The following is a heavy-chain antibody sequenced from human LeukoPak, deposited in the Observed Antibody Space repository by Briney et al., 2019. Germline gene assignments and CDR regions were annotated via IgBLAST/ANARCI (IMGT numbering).Heavy chain of an antibody. CDR3: ARDRWGYSYGGD. Sequence: GGSLRLSCGASGFTFSNYGMLWVRQAPGKGLEWVAFIRYDGNNKLYADSMKGRFTISRDNAKNSLYLQMNSLRAEDTAVYYCARDRWGYSYGGDWGQGILVTVSS. CDR1: GFTFSNYG. D-gene: IGHD5-18*01. J-gene: IGHJ4*02. CDR2: IRYDGNNK. V-gene: IGHV3-30*02.